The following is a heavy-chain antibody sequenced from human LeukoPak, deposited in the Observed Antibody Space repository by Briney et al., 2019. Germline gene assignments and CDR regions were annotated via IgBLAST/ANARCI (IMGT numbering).Heavy chain of an antibody. V-gene: IGHV3-21*01. CDR3: AREGPDYGDYGRSALDI. CDR2: ISSSSSYI. D-gene: IGHD4-17*01. J-gene: IGHJ3*02. CDR1: GFTFSSYS. Sequence: GGSLRLSCAASGFTFSSYSMNWVRQAPGKGLEWVSSISSSSSYIYYADSVKGRFTISRDNAKNSLYLQMNSLRAEDTAVYYCAREGPDYGDYGRSALDIWGQGTMVTVSS.